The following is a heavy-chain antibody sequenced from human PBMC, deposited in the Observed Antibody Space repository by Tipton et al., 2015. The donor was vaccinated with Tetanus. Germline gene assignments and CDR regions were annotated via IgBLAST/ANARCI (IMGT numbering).Heavy chain of an antibody. CDR3: ARVTRDY. V-gene: IGHV4-61*03. Sequence: WNWIRQPQGKGREWLAYVSYRGSTNYNPSLKSPVTISEDTSKNHFSLKLSSVTSADTDVYYCARVTRDYWVQGTLVTVSS. CDR2: VSYRGST. J-gene: IGHJ4*02.